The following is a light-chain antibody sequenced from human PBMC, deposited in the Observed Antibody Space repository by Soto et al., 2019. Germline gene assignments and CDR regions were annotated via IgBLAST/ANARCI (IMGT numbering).Light chain of an antibody. CDR2: NVS. J-gene: IGKJ3*01. V-gene: IGKV2-30*01. CDR1: QSLVYSDGNTY. Sequence: DVVMTQSPLSLPVTLGQPASISCRSSQSLVYSDGNTYLNWFQQRPGQSPRRLIYNVSNRDSGVPDRFSGSGSGTDFTLKISRVEAEDVGVYYCMQGTHSGLTFGPGTKVDIK. CDR3: MQGTHSGLT.